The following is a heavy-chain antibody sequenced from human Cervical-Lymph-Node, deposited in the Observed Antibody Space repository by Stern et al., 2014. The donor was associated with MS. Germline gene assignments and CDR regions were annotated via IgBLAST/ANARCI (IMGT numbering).Heavy chain of an antibody. J-gene: IGHJ6*02. Sequence: QVQLVESGPGLVKPSQTLSLTCTVSGASIHIGGYYWSWIRQHPVKGLEWIGYMFYSGSTYYNPSLRSRVTISADTSKKQFSLRLSSVTAADTAVYYCARSVARSHGMDVWGQGTTVIVSS. CDR3: ARSVARSHGMDV. CDR1: GASIHIGGYY. CDR2: MFYSGST. D-gene: IGHD2-15*01. V-gene: IGHV4-31*03.